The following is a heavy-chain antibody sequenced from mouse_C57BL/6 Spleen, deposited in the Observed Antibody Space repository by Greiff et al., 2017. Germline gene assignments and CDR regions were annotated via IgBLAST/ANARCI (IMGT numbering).Heavy chain of an antibody. D-gene: IGHD2-5*01. CDR1: GFTFSNYW. V-gene: IGHV6-3*01. CDR3: TGRAYYSNSYFDY. Sequence: EVKLMESGGGLVQPGGSMKLSCVASGFTFSNYWMNWVRQSPEKGLEWVAQIRLKSDNYATHYAESVKGRFTISRDDSKSSVYLQMNNLRAEDTGIYYCTGRAYYSNSYFDYWGQGTTLTVSS. J-gene: IGHJ2*01. CDR2: IRLKSDNYAT.